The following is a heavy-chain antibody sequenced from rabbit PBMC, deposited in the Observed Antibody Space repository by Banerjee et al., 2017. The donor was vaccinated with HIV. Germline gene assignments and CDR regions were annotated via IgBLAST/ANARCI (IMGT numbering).Heavy chain of an antibody. D-gene: IGHD8-1*01. Sequence: QQQLEESGGGLVKPGGTLTLTCKASGIDFSSNAMCWVRQAPGKRLEWIACIYPSYGGTYYASWAKGRFTISKSSSTTVTLQMTSLTAADTATYFCARDAGSGDYIDVYFNLWGPGTLVTVS. CDR2: IYPSYGGT. CDR1: GIDFSSNA. J-gene: IGHJ4*01. V-gene: IGHV1S45*01. CDR3: ARDAGSGDYIDVYFNL.